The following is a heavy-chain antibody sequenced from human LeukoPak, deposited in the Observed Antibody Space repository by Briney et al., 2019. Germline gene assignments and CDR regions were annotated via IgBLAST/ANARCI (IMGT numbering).Heavy chain of an antibody. V-gene: IGHV4-4*07. D-gene: IGHD4-17*01. Sequence: SETLSLTCTVSGDSISSYYWSWIRQPAGKGLEWIGRTYSSGSTNYNPSLKSRVTMSVDTSKNQFSLKLNSVTAADTAVYYCARDKTTVKGPHFDYWGQGTLVTVSS. J-gene: IGHJ4*02. CDR2: TYSSGST. CDR1: GDSISSYY. CDR3: ARDKTTVKGPHFDY.